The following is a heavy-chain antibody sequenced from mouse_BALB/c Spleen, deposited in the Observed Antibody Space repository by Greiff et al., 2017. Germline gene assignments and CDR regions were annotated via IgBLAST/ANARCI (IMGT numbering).Heavy chain of an antibody. V-gene: IGHV1S137*01. CDR1: GYTFTDYA. CDR3: ARGDGSWFAY. CDR2: ISTYYGDA. D-gene: IGHD2-3*01. Sequence: VQGVESGAELVRPGVSVKISCKGSGYTFTDYAMHWVKQSHAKSLEWIGVISTYYGDASYNQKFKGKATMTVDKSSSTAYMELARLTSEDSAIYYCARGDGSWFAYWGQGTLVTVSA. J-gene: IGHJ3*01.